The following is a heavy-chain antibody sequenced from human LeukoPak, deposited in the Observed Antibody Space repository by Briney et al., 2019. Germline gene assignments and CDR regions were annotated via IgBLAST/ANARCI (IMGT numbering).Heavy chain of an antibody. CDR1: GGSISSYY. CDR2: IYFSGST. D-gene: IGHD5-24*01. J-gene: IGHJ4*02. CDR3: ARVTIHGYSDY. Sequence: SETLSLTCTVSGGSISSYYWSWMRQPPGKGLEWIGYIYFSGSTKYNPSLKSRVTISVDMSQNQFSLRLTSVTAADTAVYYCARVTIHGYSDYWGQGALVTVSS. V-gene: IGHV4-59*01.